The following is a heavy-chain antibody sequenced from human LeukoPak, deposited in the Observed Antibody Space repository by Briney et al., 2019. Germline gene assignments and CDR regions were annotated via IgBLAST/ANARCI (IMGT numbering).Heavy chain of an antibody. D-gene: IGHD2-21*02. Sequence: GGSLRLSCVASGFTFSNYWMNWVRQAPGKGLEWLSYISRSSHTIFYADSVKGRFTISRDNAKNSLNLQMNSLRAEDTAVYYCARESAVTGKPPSFDYWGQGTLVTVSS. CDR2: ISRSSHTI. J-gene: IGHJ4*02. CDR1: GFTFSNYW. V-gene: IGHV3-48*04. CDR3: ARESAVTGKPPSFDY.